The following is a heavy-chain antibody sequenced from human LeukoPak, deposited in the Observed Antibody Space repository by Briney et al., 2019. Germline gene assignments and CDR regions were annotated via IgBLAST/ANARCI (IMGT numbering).Heavy chain of an antibody. CDR2: IYCSGST. D-gene: IGHD3-22*01. Sequence: SETLSLTCAVSGGSISSSSYYWGWIRQPPGKGLAWIGSIYCSGSTYYNPSLKGRVTISVDTSKNQFSLKLSSVTAADTAVYYCATLDYYDSSGLGGWGQGTLVTVSS. V-gene: IGHV4-39*01. CDR3: ATLDYYDSSGLGG. J-gene: IGHJ4*02. CDR1: GGSISSSSYY.